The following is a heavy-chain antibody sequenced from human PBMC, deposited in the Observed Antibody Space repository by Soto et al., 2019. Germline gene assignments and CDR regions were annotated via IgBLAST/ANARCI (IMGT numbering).Heavy chain of an antibody. CDR2: ISFDGDRK. V-gene: IGHV3-30-3*01. D-gene: IGHD5-12*01. Sequence: VGSLRLSCAASGFNFKNYALHWVRQAPGKGLEWVAVISFDGDRKYYADSVKGRFTISRDNFQNTLYLQMNNLRVEDAALYFCAREDDYNYRYFNYGLDVWGQGTTVTVSS. CDR1: GFNFKNYA. J-gene: IGHJ6*02. CDR3: AREDDYNYRYFNYGLDV.